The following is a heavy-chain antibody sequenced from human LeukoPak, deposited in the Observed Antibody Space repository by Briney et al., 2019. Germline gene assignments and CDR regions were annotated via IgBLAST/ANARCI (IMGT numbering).Heavy chain of an antibody. CDR2: IYPDDSDT. CDR3: ARRAGGGISWFDP. D-gene: IGHD6-13*01. J-gene: IGHJ5*02. V-gene: IGHV5-51*01. CDR1: GYSFSTFW. Sequence: ESLKISCKVSGYSFSTFWIGWVRQMPGKGLEWMGIIYPDDSDTRYSPSFQGQVTISVDKSISTAYLQWRSLKASDTAMYCCARRAGGGISWFDPWGQGTLVTVSS.